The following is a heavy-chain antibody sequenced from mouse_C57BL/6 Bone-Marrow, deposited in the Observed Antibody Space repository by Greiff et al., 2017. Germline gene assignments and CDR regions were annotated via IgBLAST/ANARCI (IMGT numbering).Heavy chain of an antibody. V-gene: IGHV14-1*01. CDR2: IDPEDGDT. Sequence: EVQLQQSGAELVRPGASVKLSCTASGFNIKDSYMHWVKQRPEQGLEWIGRIDPEDGDTEYAPKFQGKATMTADTSSNTAYLQRSSLTSEDTAVYYCTTSFTTVVDIDYWGQGTSVTVSS. J-gene: IGHJ4*01. CDR1: GFNIKDSY. CDR3: TTSFTTVVDIDY. D-gene: IGHD1-1*01.